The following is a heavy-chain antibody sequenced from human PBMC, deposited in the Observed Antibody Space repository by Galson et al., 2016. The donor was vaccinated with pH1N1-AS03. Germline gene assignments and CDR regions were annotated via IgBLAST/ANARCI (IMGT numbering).Heavy chain of an antibody. D-gene: IGHD2-2*01. J-gene: IGHJ6*02. Sequence: SLRLSCAVSGFMFSTNAMTWVRQAPGKGLEWVSGISASGGDTYYADSVKGRFTVSRDNSKHTLYLQMNSLRADDTAVYYCAKGGKGYCSSATCFSLSYYYYYYGMDVWAKGPRSPSR. V-gene: IGHV3-23*01. CDR2: ISASGGDT. CDR1: GFMFSTNA. CDR3: AKGGKGYCSSATCFSLSYYYYYYGMDV.